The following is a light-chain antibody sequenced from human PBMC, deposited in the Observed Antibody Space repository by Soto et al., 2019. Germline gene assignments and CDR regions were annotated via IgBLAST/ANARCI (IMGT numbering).Light chain of an antibody. CDR2: DAS. J-gene: IGKJ5*01. CDR3: QQYTSSSIT. CDR1: QTISNW. V-gene: IGKV1-5*01. Sequence: DIQMTQSPSTLSASVGDTVTVTCRASQTISNWLAWYQQKPGKAPKLLIYDASSLESGVPSRFRGSGSGTEFTPTIRSLQPDDFATSSCQQYTSSSITSRQGTRMEIK.